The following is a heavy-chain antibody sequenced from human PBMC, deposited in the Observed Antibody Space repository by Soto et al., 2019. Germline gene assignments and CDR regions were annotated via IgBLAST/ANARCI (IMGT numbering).Heavy chain of an antibody. Sequence: SETLSLTCTVSGGSISSGDYYWSWIRQPPGKGLEWIGYIYYSGSTYYNPSLKSRVTISVDTSKNQFSLKLSSVTAADTAVYYCAREYYDSSGYYSRATPYYFDYWGQGTLVTVSS. V-gene: IGHV4-30-4*01. CDR1: GGSISSGDYY. CDR2: IYYSGST. D-gene: IGHD3-22*01. J-gene: IGHJ4*02. CDR3: AREYYDSSGYYSRATPYYFDY.